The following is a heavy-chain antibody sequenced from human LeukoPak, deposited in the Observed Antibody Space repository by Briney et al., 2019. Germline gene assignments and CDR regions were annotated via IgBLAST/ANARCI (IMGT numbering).Heavy chain of an antibody. CDR1: DFSFRTYS. CDR2: ISSGGGVT. J-gene: IGHJ4*02. CDR3: ARVGVGDWGSVWDH. Sequence: GGSLRLSCGASDFSFRTYSMIWARQTPGTGLEWISYISSGGGVTHYAESVKGRFSISRDNAKNSLFLQMNRLKDEDTAVYYCARVGVGDWGSVWDHWGQGVRVTVSS. V-gene: IGHV3-48*02. D-gene: IGHD3-16*01.